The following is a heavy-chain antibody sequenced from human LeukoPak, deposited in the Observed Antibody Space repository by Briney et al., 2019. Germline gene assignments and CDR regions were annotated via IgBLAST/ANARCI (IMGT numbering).Heavy chain of an antibody. CDR3: ARVPGYSSSWELEV. J-gene: IGHJ4*02. D-gene: IGHD6-13*01. Sequence: SETLSLTCTVSGGSISSYYWSWIRQPPGKGLEWIGYIYYSGSTNYNPSLKSRVTISVDTSKNQFPLKLSSVTAADTAVYYCARVPGYSSSWELEVWGQGTLVTVSS. CDR2: IYYSGST. V-gene: IGHV4-59*01. CDR1: GGSISSYY.